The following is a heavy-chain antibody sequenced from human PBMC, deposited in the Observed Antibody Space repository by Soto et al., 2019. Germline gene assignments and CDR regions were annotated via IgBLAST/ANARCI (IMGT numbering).Heavy chain of an antibody. CDR3: ARASEDIVVVPAAMSAFDI. J-gene: IGHJ3*02. D-gene: IGHD2-2*01. CDR2: INPNSGGT. CDR1: GYTFTGYY. Sequence: ASVKVSCKASGYTFTGYYMHWVRQAPGQGLEWMGWINPNSGGTNYAQKFQGWVTMTRDTSISTAYMGLSRLRSDDTAVYYCARASEDIVVVPAAMSAFDIWGQGTMVTVSS. V-gene: IGHV1-2*04.